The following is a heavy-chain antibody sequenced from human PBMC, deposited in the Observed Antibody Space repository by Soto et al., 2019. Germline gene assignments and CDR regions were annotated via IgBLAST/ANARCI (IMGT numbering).Heavy chain of an antibody. D-gene: IGHD3-3*01. CDR1: GDSISGYY. V-gene: IGHV4-59*01. J-gene: IGHJ6*03. Sequence: QVQLQESGPGLVKPSETLSLTCTVSGDSISGYYWSWIRQAPGKGLEWIGYTYYTGRTDYNASLKRRVSRAVDTSKNKFSLELTSVTAADTAVYYCARNQAGTVFGLPTHFYYMDVCGKGTTGTVSS. CDR2: TYYTGRT. CDR3: ARNQAGTVFGLPTHFYYMDV.